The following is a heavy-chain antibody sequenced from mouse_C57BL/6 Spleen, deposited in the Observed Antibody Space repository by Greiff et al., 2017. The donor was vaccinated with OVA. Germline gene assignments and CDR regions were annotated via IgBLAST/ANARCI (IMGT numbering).Heavy chain of an antibody. CDR2: IDPSDSYT. V-gene: IGHV1-50*01. D-gene: IGHD3-2*02. CDR3: ARGGELRLLFAY. Sequence: QVQLKQPGAELVKPGASVKLSCKASGYTFTSYWMQWVKQRPGQGLEWIGEIDPSDSYTNYNQKFKGKATLTVDTSSSTAYMQLSSLTSEDSAVYYCARGGELRLLFAYWGQGTLVTVSA. J-gene: IGHJ3*01. CDR1: GYTFTSYW.